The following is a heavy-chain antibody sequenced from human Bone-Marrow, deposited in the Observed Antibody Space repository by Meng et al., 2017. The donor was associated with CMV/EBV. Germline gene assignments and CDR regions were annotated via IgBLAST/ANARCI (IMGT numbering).Heavy chain of an antibody. V-gene: IGHV3-30-3*01. D-gene: IGHD6-6*01. J-gene: IGHJ6*02. CDR1: GFTLSSYA. CDR3: ARDLGSSSSRPNYYYGMDV. Sequence: GGSLRLLCAVSGFTLSSYAMHWVRQAPGKGLEWVAVISYDGSNKYYADSVKGRFTISRDNAKNSLYLQMNGLRAEDTAVYYCARDLGSSSSRPNYYYGMDVWGQGTTVTVSS. CDR2: ISYDGSNK.